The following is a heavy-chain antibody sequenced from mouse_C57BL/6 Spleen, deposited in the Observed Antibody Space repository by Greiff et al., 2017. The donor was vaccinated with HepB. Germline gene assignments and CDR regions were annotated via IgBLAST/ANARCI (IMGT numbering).Heavy chain of an antibody. CDR3: AKHGSSWDYAMDY. CDR1: GFSLTSYG. V-gene: IGHV2-9*01. D-gene: IGHD1-1*01. CDR2: IWGGGST. Sequence: QGVESGPGLVAPSQSLSITCTVSGFSLTSYGVDWVRQPPGKGLEWLGVIWGGGSTNYNSALMSRLSISNDNSNSQVFIKMNSLQTDDTAMYYCAKHGSSWDYAMDYWGQGTSVTVSS. J-gene: IGHJ4*01.